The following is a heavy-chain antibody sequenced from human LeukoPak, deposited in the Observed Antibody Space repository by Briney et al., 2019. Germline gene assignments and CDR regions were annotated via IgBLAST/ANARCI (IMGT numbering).Heavy chain of an antibody. Sequence: SVKVSCKASGGTFSSYAISWVRQAPGQGLEWMGGIIPIFGTANYAQKFQGRVTITADESTSTAYMELSSLRSEDTAVYYCARDSHQTIAVADDGYFDYWGQGTLVTVSS. CDR1: GGTFSSYA. CDR2: IIPIFGTA. CDR3: ARDSHQTIAVADDGYFDY. J-gene: IGHJ4*02. V-gene: IGHV1-69*01. D-gene: IGHD6-19*01.